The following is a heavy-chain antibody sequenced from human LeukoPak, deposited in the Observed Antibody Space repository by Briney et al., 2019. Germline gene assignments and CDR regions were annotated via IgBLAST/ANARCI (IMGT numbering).Heavy chain of an antibody. CDR2: IYYSGST. D-gene: IGHD6-13*01. J-gene: IGHJ4*02. CDR1: GGSISSYY. V-gene: IGHV4-59*01. CDR3: AGRSPYSSSWYTLDY. Sequence: PSETLSLTCTVSGGSISSYYWSWIRQPPGKGLEWIGYIYYSGSTNYNPSLKSRVTISVDTSKNQFSLKLSSVTAADTAVYYCAGRSPYSSSWYTLDYWGQGTLVTVSS.